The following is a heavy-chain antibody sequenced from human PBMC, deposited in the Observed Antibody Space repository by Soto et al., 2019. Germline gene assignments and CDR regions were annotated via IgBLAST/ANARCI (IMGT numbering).Heavy chain of an antibody. CDR1: GFTFSNAW. J-gene: IGHJ4*02. Sequence: EVQLVESGGGLVQPGGSLRLSCAVSGFTFSNAWMSWVRQAPGKGLEWVGRIKSKIDGGTTDYAAPVKGRFTISRDDSKNKLYLQMNSLEMEDTAVYYCTTGRTYWGQGTLVTVSS. CDR2: IKSKIDGGTT. CDR3: TTGRTY. V-gene: IGHV3-15*01.